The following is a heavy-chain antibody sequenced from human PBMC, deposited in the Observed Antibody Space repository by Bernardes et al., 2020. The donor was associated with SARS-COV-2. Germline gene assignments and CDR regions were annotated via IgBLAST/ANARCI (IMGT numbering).Heavy chain of an antibody. V-gene: IGHV1-18*01. Sequence: ASVKASCKASGYTFTSYGISWVRQAPGQGLEWMGWISAYNGNTNYAQKLQGRVTMTTDTSTSTAYMELRSLRSDDTAVYYCARDLRLLWFGDYGMDVWGQGTTVTVSS. CDR3: ARDLRLLWFGDYGMDV. CDR1: GYTFTSYG. CDR2: ISAYNGNT. J-gene: IGHJ6*02. D-gene: IGHD3-10*01.